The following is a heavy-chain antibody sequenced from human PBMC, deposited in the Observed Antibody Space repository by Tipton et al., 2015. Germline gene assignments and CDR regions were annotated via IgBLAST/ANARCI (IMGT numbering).Heavy chain of an antibody. D-gene: IGHD3-3*01. CDR2: IWYDGINK. J-gene: IGHJ5*02. Sequence: SLRLSCAASGFTFSTYGMHWVRQAPGKGLEWVALIWYDGINKFYADSVKGRFTISRDNSKNTLYLQMNSLRTEDTAVFYCAKQPFWSGYYSSFAPWGRGGLVPVPS. CDR1: GFTFSTYG. V-gene: IGHV3-30*02. CDR3: AKQPFWSGYYSSFAP.